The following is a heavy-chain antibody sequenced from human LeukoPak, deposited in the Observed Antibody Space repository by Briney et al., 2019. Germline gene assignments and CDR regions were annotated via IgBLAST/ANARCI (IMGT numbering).Heavy chain of an antibody. J-gene: IGHJ3*02. CDR2: IYASGST. D-gene: IGHD3-10*01. CDR1: GGSITPYY. CDR3: ARAVTMPTAPPEYAFDI. Sequence: SETLSLTCTVSGGSITPYYWSWIRQPAGKGLEWIGRIYASGSTNYNPSLKSRVTMSVDTSKSQFSLRLSSVTAADTAVYYCARAVTMPTAPPEYAFDIWGQGTMVTVSS. V-gene: IGHV4-4*07.